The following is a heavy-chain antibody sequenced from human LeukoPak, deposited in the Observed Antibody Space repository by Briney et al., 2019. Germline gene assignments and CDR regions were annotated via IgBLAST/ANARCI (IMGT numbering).Heavy chain of an antibody. D-gene: IGHD3-10*01. CDR1: GGSISGYY. J-gene: IGHJ4*02. CDR2: IYTSGST. CDR3: ARPIHAYGSRTFDY. V-gene: IGHV4-4*07. Sequence: SVTLSLTCTVSGGSISGYYWSWIRQPAGKGLEWIGRIYTSGSTNYNPSLKSRVTISVDTSKNQFSLKLSSVTAADTAVYYCARPIHAYGSRTFDYWGQGTLVTVSS.